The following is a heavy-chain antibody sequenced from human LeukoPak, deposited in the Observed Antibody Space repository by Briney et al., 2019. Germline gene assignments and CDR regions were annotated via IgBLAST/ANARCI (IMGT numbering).Heavy chain of an antibody. J-gene: IGHJ4*02. V-gene: IGHV1-18*01. CDR3: ARGYCGGDCYSLFDY. D-gene: IGHD2-21*02. CDR1: GYTFTSYG. CDR2: ISAYNGNT. Sequence: ASVKVSCKASGYTFTSYGISWVRQAPGQGLEWMGWISAYNGNTNYAQKLQGRVTMTTDTSTSTAYMELRSLRSDDTAVYYCARGYCGGDCYSLFDYWGQGTLVTVSS.